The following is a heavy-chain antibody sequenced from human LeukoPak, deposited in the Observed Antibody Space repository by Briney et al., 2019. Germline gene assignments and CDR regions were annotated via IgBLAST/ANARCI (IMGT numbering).Heavy chain of an antibody. CDR1: GFTFSSCA. CDR3: AKDRVGRFGESVDS. V-gene: IGHV3-23*01. D-gene: IGHD3-10*01. Sequence: TGGSLRLSCVASGFTFSSCAMSRVRQAPGKGLEWVSGISGSGGSTYYADSVKGRFTISRDNAKNTLYLQMNSLRAEDTAVFYCAKDRVGRFGESVDSWGQGTLVTVSS. J-gene: IGHJ4*02. CDR2: ISGSGGST.